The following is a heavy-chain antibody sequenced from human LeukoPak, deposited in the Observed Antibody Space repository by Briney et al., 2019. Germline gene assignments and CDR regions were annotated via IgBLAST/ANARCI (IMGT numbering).Heavy chain of an antibody. CDR1: GGSISSYY. CDR3: ARHEATSSWASSFDY. D-gene: IGHD6-13*01. CDR2: IYYSGST. V-gene: IGHV4-59*08. J-gene: IGHJ4*02. Sequence: SETLSLTCTVSGGSISSYYWSWIRQPPGKGLEWIGYIYYSGSTNYNPSLKSRVTISVDTSKNQFSLKLSSVTAADTAVYYCARHEATSSWASSFDYWGQGTLVTVSS.